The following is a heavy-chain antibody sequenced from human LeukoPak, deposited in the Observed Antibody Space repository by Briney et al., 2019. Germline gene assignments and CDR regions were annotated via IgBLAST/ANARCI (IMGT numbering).Heavy chain of an antibody. Sequence: GESLRLSCAASGFTFSSYWMSWVRQAPGKGLEWVAHIRQDGSEKYYVDSVKGRFTISRDNAKNSLYLQMNSLRAEDTAVYYCARDETYYYDSSGYLDSWGQGTLVTVSS. CDR1: GFTFSSYW. D-gene: IGHD3-22*01. V-gene: IGHV3-7*01. CDR3: ARDETYYYDSSGYLDS. CDR2: IRQDGSEK. J-gene: IGHJ4*02.